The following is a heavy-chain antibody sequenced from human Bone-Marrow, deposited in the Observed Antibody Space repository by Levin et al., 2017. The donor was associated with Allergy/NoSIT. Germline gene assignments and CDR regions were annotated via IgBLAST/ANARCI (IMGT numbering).Heavy chain of an antibody. J-gene: IGHJ4*02. D-gene: IGHD6-19*01. CDR3: ARAVADPTTYYFDY. CDR1: GFTFSSYA. V-gene: IGHV3-30-3*01. Sequence: PGGSLRLSCAASGFTFSSYAMHWVRQAPGKGLEWVAVISYDGSNKYYADSVKGRFTISRDNSKNTLYLQMNSLRAEDTAVYYCARAVADPTTYYFDYWGQGTLVTVSS. CDR2: ISYDGSNK.